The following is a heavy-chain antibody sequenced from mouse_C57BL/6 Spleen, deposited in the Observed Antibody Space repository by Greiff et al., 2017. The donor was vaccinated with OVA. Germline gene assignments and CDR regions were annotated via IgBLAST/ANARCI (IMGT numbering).Heavy chain of an antibody. V-gene: IGHV14-3*01. J-gene: IGHJ4*01. CDR2: IDPANGNT. CDR1: GFNIKNTY. Sequence: VQLKESVAELVRPGASVKLSCTASGFNIKNTYMHWVKQRPEQGLEWIGRIDPANGNTKYAPKFQGKATITADTSSNTAYLQLSSLTSEDTAIDYGARGSDYDGESYAMDYWGQGTSVTVSS. D-gene: IGHD2-4*01. CDR3: ARGSDYDGESYAMDY.